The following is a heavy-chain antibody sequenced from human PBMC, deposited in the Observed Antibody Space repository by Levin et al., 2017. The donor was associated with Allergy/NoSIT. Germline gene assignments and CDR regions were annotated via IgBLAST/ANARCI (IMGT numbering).Heavy chain of an antibody. CDR3: AKVGSSSVYYHYYMDV. J-gene: IGHJ6*03. Sequence: GASVKVSCAASGLTFSSYGMSWVRQAPGKGLEWVATISGSVGSTYYADSVKGRFTISRDNSKNTLHLQMNSLRAEDTAVYYCAKVGSSSVYYHYYMDVWGKGTTVTVSS. D-gene: IGHD6-13*01. V-gene: IGHV3-23*01. CDR2: ISGSVGST. CDR1: GLTFSSYG.